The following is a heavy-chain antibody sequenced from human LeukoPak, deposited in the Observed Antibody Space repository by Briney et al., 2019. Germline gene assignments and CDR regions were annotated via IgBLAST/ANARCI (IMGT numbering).Heavy chain of an antibody. D-gene: IGHD2-2*02. CDR1: GESFSGYY. CDR2: INHSGST. V-gene: IGHV4-34*01. Sequence: SETLSLTCAVYGESFSGYYWSWIRQPPGKGLEWIGEINHSGSTNYNPSLKSRVTISVDTSKNQFSLKLSSVTAADTAVYYCAREGRYCSSTSCYIDYWGQGTLLTVSS. CDR3: AREGRYCSSTSCYIDY. J-gene: IGHJ4*02.